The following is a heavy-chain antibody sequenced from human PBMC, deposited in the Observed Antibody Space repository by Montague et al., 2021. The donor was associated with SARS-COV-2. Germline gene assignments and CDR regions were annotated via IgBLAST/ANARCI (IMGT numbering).Heavy chain of an antibody. V-gene: IGHV4-31*03. Sequence: TLSLTCSVSSGSISTGHHWSWIRQHPMKGLEWFGYIYYSGSTXYNPSFKGRVTISIDTAKNRFSLELTSMIAADTAVYYCASDHGQWFGELWGHGLDVWGKGTTVIVSS. J-gene: IGHJ6*04. CDR2: IYYSGST. CDR3: ASDHGQWFGELWGHGLDV. D-gene: IGHD3-10*01. CDR1: SGSISTGHH.